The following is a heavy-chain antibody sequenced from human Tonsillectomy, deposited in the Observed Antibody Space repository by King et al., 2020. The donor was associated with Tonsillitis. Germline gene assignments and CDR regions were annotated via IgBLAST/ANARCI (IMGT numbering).Heavy chain of an antibody. CDR1: GFTFSNYA. J-gene: IGHJ4*02. CDR3: AKPASPYSSSHMDY. Sequence: VQLVESGGGLVQPGRSLRLSCAASGFTFSNYAMSWVRQAPGKGLEWVSAISASGGNPYYADSVKGRFTISRDNSKNTLYLQMNSLRAEDTAVYYCAKPASPYSSSHMDYGGQGNLVTVSS. CDR2: ISASGGNP. V-gene: IGHV3-23*04. D-gene: IGHD6-13*01.